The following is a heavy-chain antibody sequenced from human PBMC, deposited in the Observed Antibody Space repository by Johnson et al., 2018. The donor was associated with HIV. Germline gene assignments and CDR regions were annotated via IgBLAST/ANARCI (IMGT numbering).Heavy chain of an antibody. V-gene: IGHV3-66*01. Sequence: VQLVESGGGMVQPGGSLRLSCAASGLTVSTNYMSWVRQAPGRGLEWVSVVYSDGNTYYIDSVKGRFTISRDSSKNTLYVQMNSLRVEDTAVYYCAKDDSPSGAFDIWGQGTMVIVSS. CDR1: GLTVSTNY. CDR3: AKDDSPSGAFDI. CDR2: VYSDGNT. D-gene: IGHD3-10*01. J-gene: IGHJ3*02.